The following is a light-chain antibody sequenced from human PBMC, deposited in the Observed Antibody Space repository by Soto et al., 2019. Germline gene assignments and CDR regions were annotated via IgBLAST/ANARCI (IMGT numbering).Light chain of an antibody. CDR1: SSNIGAHYD. J-gene: IGLJ1*01. CDR3: QSYDNSLSVYV. Sequence: QSVLTQPPSVSGAPGQRVTISCTGSSSNIGAHYDVHWYQHLPGTAPKLLSYGNSNRPSCVPDRFSGSKSGTSASLAITGLQDEDEADYYCQSYDNSLSVYVFGTGTKLTVL. V-gene: IGLV1-40*01. CDR2: GNS.